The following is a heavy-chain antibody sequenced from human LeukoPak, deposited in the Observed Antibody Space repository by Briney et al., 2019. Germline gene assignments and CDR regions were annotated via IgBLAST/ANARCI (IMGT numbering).Heavy chain of an antibody. J-gene: IGHJ6*03. V-gene: IGHV4-59*12. CDR2: IDYTGST. D-gene: IGHD2-15*01. Sequence: SETLSLTCTVSGGSISNFYWSWIRQPPGKGLEWIGYIDYTGSTNYKPSLKSRVILSVDTSKSQISLKLSSVTAADTAVYYCARRLAAAPNFYYYMDVWGKGTTVTISS. CDR1: GGSISNFY. CDR3: ARRLAAAPNFYYYMDV.